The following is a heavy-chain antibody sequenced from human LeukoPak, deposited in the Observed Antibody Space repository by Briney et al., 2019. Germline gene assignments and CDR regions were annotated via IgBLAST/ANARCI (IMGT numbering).Heavy chain of an antibody. D-gene: IGHD1-14*01. CDR1: GYKFTDYY. CDR2: VDPEDGET. Sequence: GASVKVSCKASGYKFTDYYIQWVQQAPGKGLEWMGRVDPEDGETIYAEKFQGRLTITADTSTDTAYMELSSLRSEDTAVYFCETKIQTRNRGYFDCWGQGTLVTVSS. CDR3: ETKIQTRNRGYFDC. J-gene: IGHJ4*02. V-gene: IGHV1-69-2*01.